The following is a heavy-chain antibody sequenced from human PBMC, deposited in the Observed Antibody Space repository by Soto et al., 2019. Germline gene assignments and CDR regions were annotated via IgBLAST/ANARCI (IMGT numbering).Heavy chain of an antibody. CDR2: VTADGGT. CDR3: APHVSCMGGSCQYDAFAI. Sequence: EVQVLESGGGLVQPGGSLRLSCEGSGFTVSSHAMTWIRQAPGKGPEWVSTVTADGGTYYADSVKGRFAMSRDTSEKTRYLQMNSLGAEDTAAYYCAPHVSCMGGSCQYDAFAIRGQGTMVTVSS. V-gene: IGHV3-23*01. J-gene: IGHJ3*02. CDR1: GFTVSSHA. D-gene: IGHD2-15*01.